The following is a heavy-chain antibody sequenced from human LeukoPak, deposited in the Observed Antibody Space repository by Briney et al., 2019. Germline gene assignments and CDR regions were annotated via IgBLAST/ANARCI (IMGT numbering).Heavy chain of an antibody. CDR3: ARVSKGYCGGYCYSDY. Sequence: ASVKVSCKASGYTFSSYYVHWVRQAPGQGLEWMGMIIPSDGCTSYAQKFQGRVTMTREMSTSTVYMELSSLRSDDTALYYCARVSKGYCGGYCYSDYWGQGTLVTVSS. J-gene: IGHJ4*02. CDR1: GYTFSSYY. D-gene: IGHD2-21*02. V-gene: IGHV1-46*01. CDR2: IIPSDGCT.